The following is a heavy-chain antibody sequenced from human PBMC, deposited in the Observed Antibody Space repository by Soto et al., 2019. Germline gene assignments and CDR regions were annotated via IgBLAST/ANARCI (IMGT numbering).Heavy chain of an antibody. CDR3: AAHYGDYRYYYYYYGMDV. V-gene: IGHV3-23*01. Sequence: GGSLRLSCAASGFTFSNYAMSWVRQAPGKGLEWVSAISGSGGSTYYADSVKGHFTISRDNSKNTLYLQMNSLRAEDTAVYYCAAHYGDYRYYYYYYGMDVWGQGTTVTVSS. D-gene: IGHD4-17*01. J-gene: IGHJ6*02. CDR2: ISGSGGST. CDR1: GFTFSNYA.